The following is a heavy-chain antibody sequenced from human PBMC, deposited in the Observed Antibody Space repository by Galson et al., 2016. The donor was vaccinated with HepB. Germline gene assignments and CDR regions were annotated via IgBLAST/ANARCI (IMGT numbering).Heavy chain of an antibody. CDR2: IRSKTHSSAT. CDR1: GFIFSGSV. V-gene: IGHV3-73*01. CDR3: SSRDFTHYGVDY. D-gene: IGHD3-16*01. J-gene: IGHJ4*02. Sequence: SLRLSCAGSGFIFSGSVMHWGRQASGKRLDWVGRIRSKTHSSATACATSVEGRFTISRDDSRNTTYLLMNGLKTEDTAVYYCSSRDFTHYGVDYWGLGTLVIVSS.